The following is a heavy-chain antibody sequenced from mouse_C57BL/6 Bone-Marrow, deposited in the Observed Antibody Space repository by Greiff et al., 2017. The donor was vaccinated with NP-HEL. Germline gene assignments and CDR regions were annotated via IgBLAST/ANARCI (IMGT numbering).Heavy chain of an antibody. CDR1: GFTFSSYG. V-gene: IGHV5-6*01. Sequence: EVKLQESGGDLVKPGGSLKLSCAASGFTFSSYGMSWVRQTPDKRLEWVATISSGGSYTYYPDSVKGRFTISRDNAKNTLYLQMSSLKSEDTAMYYCCGDSSGYVLAMDYWGQGTSVTVSS. D-gene: IGHD3-2*02. CDR3: CGDSSGYVLAMDY. CDR2: ISSGGSYT. J-gene: IGHJ4*01.